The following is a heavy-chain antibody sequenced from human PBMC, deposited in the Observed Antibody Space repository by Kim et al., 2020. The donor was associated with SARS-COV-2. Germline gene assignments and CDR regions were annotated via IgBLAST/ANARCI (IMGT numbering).Heavy chain of an antibody. CDR3: ASPSTEVPAAISYSSLTGGYYYYGMDV. D-gene: IGHD2-2*02. CDR1: GGTFSSYA. CDR2: IIPIFGTA. V-gene: IGHV1-69*13. J-gene: IGHJ6*02. Sequence: SVKVSCKASGGTFSSYAISWVRQAPGQGLEWMGGIIPIFGTANYAQKFQGRVTITADESTSTAYMELSSLRSEDTAVYYCASPSTEVPAAISYSSLTGGYYYYGMDVWGQGTTVTVSS.